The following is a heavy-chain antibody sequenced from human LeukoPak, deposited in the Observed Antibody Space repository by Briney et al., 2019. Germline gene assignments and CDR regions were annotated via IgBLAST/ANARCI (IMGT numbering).Heavy chain of an antibody. CDR1: GGSFSGYY. D-gene: IGHD3-10*01. J-gene: IGHJ6*02. Sequence: SETLSLTCAVYGGSFSGYYWSWIRQPPGEGLEWIGEINHSGSTNYNPSLKSRVTISVDTSKNQFSLKLSSVTAADTAVYYCARVPRMVGRYYYYGMDVWGQGTTVTVSS. CDR3: ARVPRMVGRYYYYGMDV. V-gene: IGHV4-34*01. CDR2: INHSGST.